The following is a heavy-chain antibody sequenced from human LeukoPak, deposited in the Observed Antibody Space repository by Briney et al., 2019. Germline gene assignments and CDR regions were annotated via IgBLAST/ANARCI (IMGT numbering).Heavy chain of an antibody. CDR1: GFTFSSYS. Sequence: GGSLRLSCAASGFTFSSYSMNWVRQAPGKGLEWVSSTSSSSSYIYYADSVKGRFTISRDNAKNSLYLQMNSLRAEDTAVYYCATSDYGDAMYYFDYWGQGTLVTVSS. CDR2: TSSSSSYI. V-gene: IGHV3-21*04. CDR3: ATSDYGDAMYYFDY. J-gene: IGHJ4*02. D-gene: IGHD4-17*01.